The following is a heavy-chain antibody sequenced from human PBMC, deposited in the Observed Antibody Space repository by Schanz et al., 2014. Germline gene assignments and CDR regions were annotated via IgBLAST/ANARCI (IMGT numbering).Heavy chain of an antibody. CDR2: INSRSNFI. D-gene: IGHD5-12*01. Sequence: EVQLLESGGGLVRPGGSLRLSCAASGFRFDDYAMHWVRQAPGKGLEWVSSINSRSNFIYYADSVKGRFTISRDNAKNSLYLQMNSLRAEDTAVYYCAGAVATIRADSFDIWGQGTMVAVSS. J-gene: IGHJ3*02. CDR1: GFRFDDYA. V-gene: IGHV3-21*01. CDR3: AGAVATIRADSFDI.